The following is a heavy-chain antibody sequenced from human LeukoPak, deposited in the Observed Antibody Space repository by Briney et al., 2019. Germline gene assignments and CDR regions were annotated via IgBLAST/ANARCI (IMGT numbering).Heavy chain of an antibody. CDR1: GGSINSYY. CDR3: ARQPGGTVAFDI. J-gene: IGHJ3*02. CDR2: ISYTGGET. Sequence: SETLSLTCTVSGGSINSYYWSWIRQPPGKGLEWIGYISYTGGETNYNPSLKSRLTISIDTSKNQFSLMLTSVTAADTAVYYCARQPGGTVAFDIWAQGTMVTVSS. V-gene: IGHV4-59*08. D-gene: IGHD1-14*01.